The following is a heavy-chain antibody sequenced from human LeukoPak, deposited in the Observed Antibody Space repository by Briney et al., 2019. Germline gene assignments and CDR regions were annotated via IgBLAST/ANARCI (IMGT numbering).Heavy chain of an antibody. CDR1: GGSFSGYY. CDR3: ARGRPSSSYLDY. D-gene: IGHD6-13*01. Sequence: PSETLSLTCAVYGGSFSGYYWSWIRQPPGKGLEWIGETNHSRSTNYNPSLKSRVSISVDTSKNHFSLKLSSVTAADTAVYYCARGRPSSSYLDYWGQGTLVTVSS. CDR2: TNHSRST. V-gene: IGHV4-34*01. J-gene: IGHJ4*02.